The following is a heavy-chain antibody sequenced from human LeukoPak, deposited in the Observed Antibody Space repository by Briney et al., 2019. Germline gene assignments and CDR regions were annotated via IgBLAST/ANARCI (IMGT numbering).Heavy chain of an antibody. V-gene: IGHV3-21*01. D-gene: IGHD2-2*01. Sequence: GGSLRLSCAASGFTFSSYSMNWVRQAPGKGLEWVSSISSSSSYIYYADSVKGRFTISRDNAKNSLYLQMNSLRAEDTAVYYCARAPIPFCSSTSCYPGIWGQGTLVTVSS. CDR1: GFTFSSYS. CDR2: ISSSSSYI. J-gene: IGHJ4*02. CDR3: ARAPIPFCSSTSCYPGI.